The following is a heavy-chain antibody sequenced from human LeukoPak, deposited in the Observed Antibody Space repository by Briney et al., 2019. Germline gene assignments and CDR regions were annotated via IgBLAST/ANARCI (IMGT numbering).Heavy chain of an antibody. CDR1: GFSFTSYW. Sequence: GGSLRLSCAASGFSFTSYWMHWVRQAPGKGLVWVSRVNHDGRGTAYADSVTGRFTISRDNAKNTVYLQMNSLRAEDTAVYYCATDLGWGQGTLVTVSS. J-gene: IGHJ4*02. D-gene: IGHD4-17*01. CDR2: VNHDGRGT. V-gene: IGHV3-74*01. CDR3: ATDLG.